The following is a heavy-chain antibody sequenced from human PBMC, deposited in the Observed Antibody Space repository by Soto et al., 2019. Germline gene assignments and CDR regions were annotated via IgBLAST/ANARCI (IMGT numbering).Heavy chain of an antibody. CDR2: ISGSGGST. D-gene: IGHD5-12*01. V-gene: IGHV3-23*01. J-gene: IGHJ6*03. Sequence: LRLSCAASGFTFSIYAMSWVRQAPGKGLEWVSAISGSGGSTYYADSVKGRFTISRDNSKNTLYLQMNSLRAEDTAVYYCAKLVDSQWIHYYYMDVWGKGTTVTVSS. CDR1: GFTFSIYA. CDR3: AKLVDSQWIHYYYMDV.